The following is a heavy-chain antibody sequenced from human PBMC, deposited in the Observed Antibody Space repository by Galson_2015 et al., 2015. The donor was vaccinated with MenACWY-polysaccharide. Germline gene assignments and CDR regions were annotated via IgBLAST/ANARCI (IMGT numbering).Heavy chain of an antibody. Sequence: SVKVSCKASGYTFTSYGISWVRQAPGQGLEWMGWISAYNGNTNYAQKLQGRVTMTTDTSTSTAYMELRSLRSDDTAVYYCARERGGGWGSWDFDYWGQGTLVTVSS. D-gene: IGHD3-16*01. CDR1: GYTFTSYG. J-gene: IGHJ4*02. V-gene: IGHV1-18*01. CDR2: ISAYNGNT. CDR3: ARERGGGWGSWDFDY.